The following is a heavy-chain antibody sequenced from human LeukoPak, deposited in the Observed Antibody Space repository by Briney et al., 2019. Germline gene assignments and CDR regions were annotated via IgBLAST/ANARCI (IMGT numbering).Heavy chain of an antibody. CDR2: INHSGST. V-gene: IGHV4-34*01. Sequence: SETLSLTCAVYGGSFSGYYWSWIRQPPGKGLEWIGEINHSGSTNYNPSLKSRVTISVDTSKNQFSLKLSSVTAADTAVYYCARGLRFYYYGSGSYFDYWGQGTLVTVSS. J-gene: IGHJ4*02. CDR3: ARGLRFYYYGSGSYFDY. CDR1: GGSFSGYY. D-gene: IGHD3-10*01.